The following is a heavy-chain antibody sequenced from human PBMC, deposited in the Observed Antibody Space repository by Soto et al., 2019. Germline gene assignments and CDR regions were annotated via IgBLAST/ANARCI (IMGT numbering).Heavy chain of an antibody. J-gene: IGHJ5*01. CDR1: GYTFSTYW. V-gene: IGHV5-10-1*01. Sequence: GESLKISCQASGYTFSTYWISWVRQMPGKDLEWVGTIDPSDSHANYSYSFQGHVSMSVDKSIGTAYLKWSGLKASDSAMYYCARITRSRHCVTKNCYSVARFEPWGQGTLVTVS. D-gene: IGHD6-13*01. CDR3: ARITRSRHCVTKNCYSVARFEP. CDR2: IDPSDSHA.